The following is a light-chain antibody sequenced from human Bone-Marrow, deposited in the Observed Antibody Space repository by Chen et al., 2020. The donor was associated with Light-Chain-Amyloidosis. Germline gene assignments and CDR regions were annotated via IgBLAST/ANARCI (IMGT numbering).Light chain of an antibody. Sequence: DIQMTQSPSSVSASVGDRITIACRASQRISSWLVWYQQKPGKAPRLLISAASVLQSGVPSRFSGSGSGTDFILTISNLQPEDFATYYCQQANSFPPTFGQGTKVEI. CDR1: QRISSW. V-gene: IGKV1-12*01. CDR2: AAS. J-gene: IGKJ1*01. CDR3: QQANSFPPT.